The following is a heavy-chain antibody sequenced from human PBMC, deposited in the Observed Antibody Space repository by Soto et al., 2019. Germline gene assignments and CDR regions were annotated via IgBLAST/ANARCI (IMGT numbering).Heavy chain of an antibody. J-gene: IGHJ6*02. CDR3: AKVMTVYGDYVGSYYYYGMDV. CDR1: GFTFSSYA. V-gene: IGHV3-23*01. Sequence: GGSLRLSCAASGFTFSSYAMSWVRQAPGKGLEWVLVFIGFGGSTSYADSLRGGFTISRDISKNTLFLKMNSVRAEDTAVYYCAKVMTVYGDYVGSYYYYGMDVWGQGTTVTVSS. CDR2: FIGFGGST. D-gene: IGHD4-17*01.